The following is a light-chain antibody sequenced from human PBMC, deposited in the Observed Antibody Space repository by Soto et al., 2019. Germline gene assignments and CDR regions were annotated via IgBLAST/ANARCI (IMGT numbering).Light chain of an antibody. CDR2: GAS. CDR1: QSVSSSY. Sequence: EIVLTQSPGTLSLSPGERATLSCRASQSVSSSYLAWYQQKPGQAPRLLIYGASSRATCIPDRFSGSGSGTDFTLTISRLEPDDFAVYYCQQYGSSPWTFGQGTKVEIK. CDR3: QQYGSSPWT. V-gene: IGKV3-20*01. J-gene: IGKJ1*01.